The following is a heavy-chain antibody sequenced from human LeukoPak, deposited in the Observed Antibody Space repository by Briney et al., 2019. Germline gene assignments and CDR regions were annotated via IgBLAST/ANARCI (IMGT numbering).Heavy chain of an antibody. V-gene: IGHV3-23*01. CDR2: ISGSGGST. CDR3: AKGEYYYDSSGYSIGN. CDR1: GFTFSSYA. D-gene: IGHD3-22*01. Sequence: GGSLRLSCAASGFTFSSYAMSWVLQAPGKGLEWVSSISGSGGSTYYADSVKGRFTISRDNSKNTLYLQMNSLRADDTAVYYCAKGEYYYDSSGYSIGNWGQGTLVTVSS. J-gene: IGHJ4*02.